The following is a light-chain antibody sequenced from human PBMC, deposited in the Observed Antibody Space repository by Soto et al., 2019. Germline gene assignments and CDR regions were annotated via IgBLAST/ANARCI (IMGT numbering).Light chain of an antibody. Sequence: QSALTQPASVSGSPGQSITISCTGTSSDVGGYKYVSWYQQHPDKAPKLIIFEVSNRPSGISSRFSGSRSGNTASLTISGLQPEDEGDYYCSAYTARSTLVFGGGTKLTVL. V-gene: IGLV2-14*01. CDR3: SAYTARSTLV. CDR2: EVS. J-gene: IGLJ3*02. CDR1: SSDVGGYKY.